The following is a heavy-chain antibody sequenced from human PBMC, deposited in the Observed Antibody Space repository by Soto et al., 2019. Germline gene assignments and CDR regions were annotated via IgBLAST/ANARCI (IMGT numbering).Heavy chain of an antibody. CDR2: IKQDGSEK. V-gene: IGHV3-7*01. CDR3: ARVPLGSSSWYSFDY. Sequence: GGSLRLSCAASGFTFSSYWMSWVRQAPGKGLEWVANIKQDGSEKYYVDSVKGRFTISRDNAKNSLYLQMNSLRAEDTAVYYCARVPLGSSSWYSFDYWGQGTLVTVSS. J-gene: IGHJ4*02. D-gene: IGHD6-13*01. CDR1: GFTFSSYW.